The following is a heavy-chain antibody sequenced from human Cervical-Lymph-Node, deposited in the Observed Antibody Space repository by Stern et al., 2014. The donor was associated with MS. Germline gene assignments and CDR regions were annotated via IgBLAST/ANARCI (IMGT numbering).Heavy chain of an antibody. D-gene: IGHD5-12*01. Sequence: QVQLQESGPGLVKPSQTLSLTCTVSGGSISSGSDYWIWIRQSAGKGLEWIGRIHPSANTFYNPSLKSRVTISPDTSKNQFSLQLSSVTAADTAVYYCASGYRLFEYWGQGTLVTVSS. CDR2: IHPSANT. CDR1: GGSISSGSDY. V-gene: IGHV4-61*02. CDR3: ASGYRLFEY. J-gene: IGHJ4*02.